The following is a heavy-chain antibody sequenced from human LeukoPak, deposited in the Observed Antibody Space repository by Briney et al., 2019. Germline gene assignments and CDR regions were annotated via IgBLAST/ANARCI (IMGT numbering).Heavy chain of an antibody. V-gene: IGHV3-23*01. CDR1: GFTVSSYG. CDR3: ASSPIEGEWSISPVYYYMDV. Sequence: GGSLRLSCAASGFTVSSYGMTWVRLAPGKGLEWVSAFSATDGSAQYAESVKGRFTISRDNSKNSLYLQMNSVRDEDTAVYYCASSPIEGEWSISPVYYYMDVWGKGTTVTVSS. D-gene: IGHD3-16*01. J-gene: IGHJ6*03. CDR2: FSATDGSA.